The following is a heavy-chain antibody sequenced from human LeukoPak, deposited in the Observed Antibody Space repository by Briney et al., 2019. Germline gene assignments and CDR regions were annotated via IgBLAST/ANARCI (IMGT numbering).Heavy chain of an antibody. CDR1: GGSISSYY. CDR2: IYYSGST. J-gene: IGHJ4*02. Sequence: PSETLSLTCTVSGGSISSYYWSWIRQPPGKGLEWIGYIYYSGSTNYNPSLKSRVTISVDTSKNQFSLKLSSVTAEDTAVYYCARDMGAYFDYWGQGTLVTVSS. V-gene: IGHV4-59*01. CDR3: ARDMGAYFDY. D-gene: IGHD3-16*01.